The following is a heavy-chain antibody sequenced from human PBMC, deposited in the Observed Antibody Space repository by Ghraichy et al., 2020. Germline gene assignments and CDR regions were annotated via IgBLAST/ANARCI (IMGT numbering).Heavy chain of an antibody. V-gene: IGHV4-61*02. Sequence: SETLSLTCTVSGGSISSGSYYWSWIRQPAGKGLEWVGRIYTSGSTMYNPSLKSRATVSIDTSKNQFYLKLSSVTAADTAVYYCARDMVLAPYNWFDPWGQGTLVTVSS. D-gene: IGHD3-3*02. CDR3: ARDMVLAPYNWFDP. CDR1: GGSISSGSYY. CDR2: IYTSGST. J-gene: IGHJ5*02.